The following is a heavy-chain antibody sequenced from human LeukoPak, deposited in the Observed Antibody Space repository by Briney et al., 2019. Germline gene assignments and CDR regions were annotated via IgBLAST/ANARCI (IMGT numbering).Heavy chain of an antibody. J-gene: IGHJ4*02. CDR1: GYTFTSYA. CDR2: INAGNGNT. V-gene: IGHV1-3*01. D-gene: IGHD2/OR15-2a*01. CDR3: ARASFLILVNDY. Sequence: ASVKVSCKASGYTFTSYAMHWVRQAPGQRLEWMGWINAGNGNTKYSQKFQGRVTITRDTSASTAYMELSSLRSEDTAVYYCARASFLILVNDYWGQGTLVTVSS.